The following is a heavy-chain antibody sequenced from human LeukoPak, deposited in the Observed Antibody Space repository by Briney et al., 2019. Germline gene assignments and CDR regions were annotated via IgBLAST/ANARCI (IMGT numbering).Heavy chain of an antibody. CDR2: IRYDGSNK. CDR1: GFTFSNAW. J-gene: IGHJ5*02. Sequence: TGGSLRLSCAASGFTFSNAWMSWVRQAPGKGLEWVAFIRYDGSNKYYADSVKGRFTISRDNSKNTLYLQMNSLRAEDTAVYYCTKRQGFDPWGQGTLVTVSS. V-gene: IGHV3-30*02. D-gene: IGHD6-25*01. CDR3: TKRQGFDP.